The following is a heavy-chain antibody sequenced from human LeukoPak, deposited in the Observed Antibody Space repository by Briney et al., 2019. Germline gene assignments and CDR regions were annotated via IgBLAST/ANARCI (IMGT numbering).Heavy chain of an antibody. CDR3: ARVGSVAGPDYLDY. Sequence: PGGSLRLSRAASGFTFSDHFLDWVRQAPGKGLEWVGRSRNKAKSYTTEYAASVKGRFTISRDVSKSSLYLQMNSLSTEDTAVYYCARVGSVAGPDYLDYWGQGTLVTVSS. V-gene: IGHV3-72*01. CDR2: SRNKAKSYTT. D-gene: IGHD6-19*01. J-gene: IGHJ4*02. CDR1: GFTFSDHF.